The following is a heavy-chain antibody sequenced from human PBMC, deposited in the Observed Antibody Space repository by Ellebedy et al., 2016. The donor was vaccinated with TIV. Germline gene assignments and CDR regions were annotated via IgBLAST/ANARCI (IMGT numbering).Heavy chain of an antibody. CDR3: ARPLGSTRGLVY. J-gene: IGHJ4*02. CDR2: ITSSSSHI. D-gene: IGHD2/OR15-2a*01. V-gene: IGHV3-21*01. CDR1: GFTFSTYA. Sequence: GGSLRLSCSASGFTFSTYAMSWVRQAPEKGLEWVSSITSSSSHIFYGDSVKGRFTTSRDNAKNSLYLQMNSLRAEDTAVYYCARPLGSTRGLVYWGQGTLVTVSS.